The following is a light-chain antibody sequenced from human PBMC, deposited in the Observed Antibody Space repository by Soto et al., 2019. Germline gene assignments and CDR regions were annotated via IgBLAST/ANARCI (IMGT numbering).Light chain of an antibody. CDR2: GIS. Sequence: IVLTQSPGTLSLSPGERATLSCRASQSVDRRSLAWYQQKPGQPPRLLIFGISNRATGIPDMFSGSGSGTDFTLTISGLEPEDFAVYYCQQYHNSRTFGQGTKVEIK. J-gene: IGKJ1*01. CDR3: QQYHNSRT. V-gene: IGKV3-20*01. CDR1: QSVDRRS.